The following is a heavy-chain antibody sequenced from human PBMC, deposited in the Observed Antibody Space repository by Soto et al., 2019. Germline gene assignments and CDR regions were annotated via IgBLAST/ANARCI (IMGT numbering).Heavy chain of an antibody. J-gene: IGHJ4*02. CDR1: GFTFSGSA. Sequence: GGSLRLSCAASGFTFSGSAMHWVRQASGKGLEWVGRIRSKANSYATAYAASVKGRFTISRDDSKNTAYLQMNSLKTEDTAVYYCTRSYYDILTGYYYFDYWGQGTLVTVSS. CDR3: TRSYYDILTGYYYFDY. V-gene: IGHV3-73*01. D-gene: IGHD3-9*01. CDR2: IRSKANSYAT.